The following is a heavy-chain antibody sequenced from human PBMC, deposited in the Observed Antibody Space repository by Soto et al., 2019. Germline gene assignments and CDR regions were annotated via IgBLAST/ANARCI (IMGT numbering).Heavy chain of an antibody. CDR1: GFTFSSYA. D-gene: IGHD5-18*01. Sequence: EVQLLESGGGLVQPGGSLRLSCAASGFTFSSYAMSWVRQAPGKGLEWVSAISGSGGSTYYADYVKGRFTISRDNSKHTLYLQMNSLRAEDTAVYYCAKDVTAMVDYFAYWGQGTLVTVSS. CDR2: ISGSGGST. J-gene: IGHJ4*02. CDR3: AKDVTAMVDYFAY. V-gene: IGHV3-23*01.